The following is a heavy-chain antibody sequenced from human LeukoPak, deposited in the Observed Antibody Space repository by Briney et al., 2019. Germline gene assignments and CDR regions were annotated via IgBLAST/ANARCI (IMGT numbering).Heavy chain of an antibody. CDR3: ARGVASRNSYFDS. D-gene: IGHD5/OR15-5a*01. CDR1: GFTFNNYA. J-gene: IGHJ4*02. V-gene: IGHV3-30-3*01. CDR2: ISFDGTDK. Sequence: GGSLRLSCAASGFTFNNYAIHWVRQAPGKGLEWVALISFDGTDKYYADSVKDRFTISRDNSKNTLYLQMNSLRAEDTAVYYCARGVASRNSYFDSWGQGTLVTVSS.